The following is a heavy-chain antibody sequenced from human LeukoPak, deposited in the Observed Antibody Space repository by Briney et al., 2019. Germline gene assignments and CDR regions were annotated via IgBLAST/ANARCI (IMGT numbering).Heavy chain of an antibody. CDR1: GFTFSSYG. CDR2: IRYDGSNK. V-gene: IGHV3-30*02. CDR3: ARSHGYNYYWYFDL. J-gene: IGHJ2*01. Sequence: GGSLRLSCAASGFTFSSYGMHWVRQAPGKGLEWVAFIRYDGSNKYYADSVKGRFTISRDNSKNTLYLQMNSLRAEDTAVYYCARSHGYNYYWYFDLWGRGTLVTVSS. D-gene: IGHD5-24*01.